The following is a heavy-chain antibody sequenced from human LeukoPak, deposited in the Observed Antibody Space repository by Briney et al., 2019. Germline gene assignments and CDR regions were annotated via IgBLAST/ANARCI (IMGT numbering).Heavy chain of an antibody. CDR1: GFTFSSYE. CDR3: ARAHGSCYSCYFDY. Sequence: GGSLRLSCAASGFTFSSYEMNWVRQAPGKGLEWVSYISSSGSTIYYADSVKGRFTISRDNAKNSLYLQMNSLRSEDTAVYYCARAHGSCYSCYFDYWGQGTLVTVSS. V-gene: IGHV3-48*03. J-gene: IGHJ4*02. CDR2: ISSSGSTI. D-gene: IGHD2-15*01.